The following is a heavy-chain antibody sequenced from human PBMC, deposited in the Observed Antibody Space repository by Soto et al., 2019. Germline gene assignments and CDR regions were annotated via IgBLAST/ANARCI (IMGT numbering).Heavy chain of an antibody. CDR2: IYYSGST. J-gene: IGHJ4*02. V-gene: IGHV4-39*01. Sequence: SETLSLTCTVSGGSISSSSYYWGWIRQPPGKGLEWIGSIYYSGSTYYNPSLKSRVTISVDTSKNQFSLKLSSVTAADTAVYYCARYWGVAKYSSGPTHYRAQRTPVTVSS. D-gene: IGHD6-19*01. CDR3: ARYWGVAKYSSGPTHY. CDR1: GGSISSSSYY.